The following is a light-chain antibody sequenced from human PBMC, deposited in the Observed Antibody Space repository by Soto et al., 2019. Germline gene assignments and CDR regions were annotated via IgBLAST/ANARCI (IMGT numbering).Light chain of an antibody. Sequence: EIVMDQAPLSSPVTLGQPASISCMSNQSLLHSDGDTYLTWLQQRPGQPPRLLIYNVSSRFSGVPERFSGRGAVTHFTLKISRVEPEDVAIYYCMQTTEFPYTFGQGTKLEVK. V-gene: IGKV2-24*01. CDR1: QSLLHSDGDTY. CDR3: MQTTEFPYT. J-gene: IGKJ2*01. CDR2: NVS.